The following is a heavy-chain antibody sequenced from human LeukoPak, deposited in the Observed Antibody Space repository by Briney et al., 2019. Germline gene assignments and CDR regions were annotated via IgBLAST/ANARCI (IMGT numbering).Heavy chain of an antibody. Sequence: SETLSLTCTVSGGSVRSSYYYWGWIRQPPGKGLEWIGSIYDSGSTYYNPSLKSRVTISVDTSKNQFSLKLNSVTAADTAVYYCARDRLSEWELRHNYFHYGLDVWGQGTTVTVS. J-gene: IGHJ6*02. D-gene: IGHD1-26*01. CDR2: IYDSGST. CDR3: ARDRLSEWELRHNYFHYGLDV. CDR1: GGSVRSSYYY. V-gene: IGHV4-39*02.